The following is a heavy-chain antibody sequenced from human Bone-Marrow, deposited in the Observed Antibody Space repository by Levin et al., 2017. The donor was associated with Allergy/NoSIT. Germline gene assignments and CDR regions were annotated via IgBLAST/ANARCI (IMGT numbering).Heavy chain of an antibody. J-gene: IGHJ6*02. Sequence: VASVKVSCKASGYTFSNYGVSWVRQAPGQGLEWLGWMSINSDDAESSEKLQGRFTMTIDTSTSTAYMELRNLRSDDTALYLCARDGRKWPDNVDYYYYGMDVWGQGTTVTVSS. V-gene: IGHV1-18*01. CDR2: MSINSDDA. D-gene: IGHD1-26*01. CDR3: ARDGRKWPDNVDYYYYGMDV. CDR1: GYTFSNYG.